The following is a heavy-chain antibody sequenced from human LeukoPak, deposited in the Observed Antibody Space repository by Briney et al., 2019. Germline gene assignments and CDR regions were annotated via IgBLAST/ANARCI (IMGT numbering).Heavy chain of an antibody. CDR2: VYYTGST. Sequence: PSETLSLTCTVSGASISNYYWTWMRQAPGKGLEWIGYVYYTGSTNYNPSLKSRDTISLDTSKNQFFLKLSAVTAADTAVYYCARTSRHFYNSGGNSIPWPDGMDVWGQGTTVTVSS. D-gene: IGHD3-10*01. J-gene: IGHJ6*02. V-gene: IGHV4-59*01. CDR1: GASISNYY. CDR3: ARTSRHFYNSGGNSIPWPDGMDV.